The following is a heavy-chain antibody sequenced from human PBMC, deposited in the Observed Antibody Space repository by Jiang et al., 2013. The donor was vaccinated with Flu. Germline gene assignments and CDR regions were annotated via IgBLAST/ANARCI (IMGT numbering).Heavy chain of an antibody. CDR1: GGSITKSGYY. V-gene: IGHV4-39*01. D-gene: IGHD4-11*01. CDR3: ARGHDYSSPFDY. CDR2: LFYSGNS. Sequence: PGLVKPSETLSLTCTVSGGSITKSGYYWGWIRQPPGKGLEWIGTLFYSGNSYYNPSLNSRVTISVVTSKHQFSLKLSSVTAADTAVYFCARGHDYSSPFDYWGQGTLVTVSS. J-gene: IGHJ4*02.